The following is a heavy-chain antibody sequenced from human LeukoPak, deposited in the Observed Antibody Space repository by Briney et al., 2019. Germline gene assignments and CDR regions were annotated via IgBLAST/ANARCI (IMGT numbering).Heavy chain of an antibody. J-gene: IGHJ4*02. CDR1: GFTFSSYG. D-gene: IGHD5-18*01. Sequence: GGSLRLSCAASGFTFSSYGMSWVRQAPGKGLEWVSAISGSGGSTYYADSVKGRFTISRDNSKNTLYLQMNSLRAEDTAVYYCAKDLGYSYGPIEYWGQGTLVTVSS. V-gene: IGHV3-23*01. CDR3: AKDLGYSYGPIEY. CDR2: ISGSGGST.